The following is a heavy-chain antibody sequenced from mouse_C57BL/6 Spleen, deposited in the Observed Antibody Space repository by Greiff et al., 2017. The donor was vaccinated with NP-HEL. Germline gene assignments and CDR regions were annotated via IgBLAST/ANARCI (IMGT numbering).Heavy chain of an antibody. CDR2: IDPSDSET. Sequence: QVQLQQPGAELVRPGSSVKLSCKASGYTFTSYWMHWVKQRPIQGLEWIGNIDPSDSETHYNQKFKDKATLTVDKSSSTAYMQLSSLTSEDSAVYYCARGSTVYDGYYDYAMDYWGQGTSVTVSS. CDR3: ARGSTVYDGYYDYAMDY. J-gene: IGHJ4*01. V-gene: IGHV1-52*01. CDR1: GYTFTSYW. D-gene: IGHD2-3*01.